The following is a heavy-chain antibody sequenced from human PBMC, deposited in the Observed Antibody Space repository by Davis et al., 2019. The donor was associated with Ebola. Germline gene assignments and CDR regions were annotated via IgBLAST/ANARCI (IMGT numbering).Heavy chain of an antibody. CDR3: ARVRPLAAAGMDV. CDR2: INPHNGNT. J-gene: IGHJ6*04. Sequence: AASVKVSCKASGYTFTSYGISWVRQAPGQGLEWMGWINPHNGNTNYAQNVQGRVTMTTDTSTSTAYMEVGSLRSDDTAVYYCARVRPLAAAGMDVWGKGTTVTVSS. CDR1: GYTFTSYG. V-gene: IGHV1-18*04. D-gene: IGHD6-13*01.